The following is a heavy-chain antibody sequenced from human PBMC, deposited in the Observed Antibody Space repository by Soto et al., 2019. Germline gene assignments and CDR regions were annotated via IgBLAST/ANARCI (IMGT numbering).Heavy chain of an antibody. D-gene: IGHD5-12*01. V-gene: IGHV4-39*01. CDR3: ARRATGAHPDHAFDI. Sequence: SETLSLTCTVSGGSISSSSYYWGWIRQPPGKGLEWIGSIYYSGSTYYNPSLKSRVTISVDTSKNQFSLKLSSVTAADTAVYYCARRATGAHPDHAFDIWGQGTMVTVSS. J-gene: IGHJ3*02. CDR2: IYYSGST. CDR1: GGSISSSSYY.